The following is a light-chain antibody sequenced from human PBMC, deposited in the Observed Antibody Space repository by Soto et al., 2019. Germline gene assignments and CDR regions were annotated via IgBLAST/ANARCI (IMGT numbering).Light chain of an antibody. J-gene: IGKJ1*01. V-gene: IGKV1-5*01. CDR2: DAS. Sequence: DIQMTQSPSTLSASIGDRVTITCRASQSISNWLAWYQQKPGKAPKLLIYDASSLESGVPSRFSGSGSGTEFTLTISSLQPDDSATYYCQQYNSYSGTFGQGTKV. CDR3: QQYNSYSGT. CDR1: QSISNW.